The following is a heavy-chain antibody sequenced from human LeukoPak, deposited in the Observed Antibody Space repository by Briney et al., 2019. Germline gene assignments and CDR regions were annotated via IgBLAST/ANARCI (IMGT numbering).Heavy chain of an antibody. CDR1: GYTFTGYY. CDR3: AGDTCSSTSCSSGP. V-gene: IGHV1-2*02. CDR2: INPNSGGT. J-gene: IGHJ5*02. D-gene: IGHD2-2*01. Sequence: GSVKVSCKASGYTFTGYYMHWVRQAPGQGLEWMGWINPNSGGTNYAQKFQGRVTMTRDTSISTAYMELSRLRSDDTAVYYCAGDTCSSTSCSSGPWGQGTLVTVSS.